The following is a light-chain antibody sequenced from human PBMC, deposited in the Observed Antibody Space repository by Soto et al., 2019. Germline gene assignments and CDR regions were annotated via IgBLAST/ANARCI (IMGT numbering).Light chain of an antibody. CDR3: CSYAGSYTWV. CDR2: DVG. V-gene: IGLV2-11*01. J-gene: IGLJ3*02. CDR1: SNDVGDDNY. Sequence: QSALTQPRSVSGSPGQSVTISCTGTSNDVGDDNYVSWYQKNPGKAPKLIIYDVGNRPSGVPDRFSGSKSGNTASLTISGLQAADEADYYCCSYAGSYTWVFGGGTQQTVL.